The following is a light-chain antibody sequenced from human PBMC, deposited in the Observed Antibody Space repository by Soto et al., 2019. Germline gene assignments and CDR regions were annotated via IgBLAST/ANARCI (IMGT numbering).Light chain of an antibody. J-gene: IGKJ2*01. CDR3: QQYNDWPYN. CDR1: QSVDSN. V-gene: IGKV3-15*01. CDR2: RAS. Sequence: EVVMTQSPATLSVSPGERATLSCRASQSVDSNLAWYQQKPGQAPRLLIYRASTRDDGIPDTFSGSGSGTEFTLTISRLQSEDFAVYYCQQYNDWPYNFGQGTKLDIK.